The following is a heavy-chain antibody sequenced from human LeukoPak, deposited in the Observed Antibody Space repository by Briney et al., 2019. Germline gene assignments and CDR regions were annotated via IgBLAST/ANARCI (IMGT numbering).Heavy chain of an antibody. CDR2: IRSDGSNN. J-gene: IGHJ3*01. CDR3: AKEEAIFGVVITPTPPGAG. CDR1: GFTFRSYG. Sequence: PGGSLRLSCAASGFTFRSYGMHWVRQAPGKGLEWVTFIRSDGSNNYYADSVKGRFTVSRDNSKNRLYLQMNSLRADDTAVYYCAKEEAIFGVVITPTPPGAGGGQGTMVTVSS. V-gene: IGHV3-30*02. D-gene: IGHD3-3*01.